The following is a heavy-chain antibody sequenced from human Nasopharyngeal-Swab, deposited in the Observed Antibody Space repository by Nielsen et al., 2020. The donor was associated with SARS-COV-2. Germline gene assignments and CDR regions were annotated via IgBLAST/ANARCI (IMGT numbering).Heavy chain of an antibody. CDR2: IRSKTYGGPT. V-gene: IGHV3-49*04. J-gene: IGHJ4*02. CDR1: GFTFGDSS. Sequence: GGSLRLSCTTSGFTFGDSSMSWVRQAPGKGLEWVGFIRSKTYGGPTEYAASVKGRFTISRDDSRGIAYLQMNSLRTEDTAVYYFARSGDGYNFYLDYWGQGTLVTVSS. CDR3: ARSGDGYNFYLDY. D-gene: IGHD5-24*01.